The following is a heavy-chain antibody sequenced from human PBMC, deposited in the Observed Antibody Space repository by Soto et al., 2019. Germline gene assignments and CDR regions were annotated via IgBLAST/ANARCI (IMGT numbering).Heavy chain of an antibody. J-gene: IGHJ4*02. D-gene: IGHD7-27*01. V-gene: IGHV1-69*17. CDR2: VIPIIGVT. CDR3: ARESLGAKGADH. Sequence: QVQLVQSGAEVKRPGSSVKVSCESSGDTFNSYVISWVRQAPGQGLEWMGGVIPIIGVTHYAQKFQGRLTIAALSSTGTDYMELTKLDSDDTALSYCARESLGAKGADHWGQGTLVTVSS. CDR1: GDTFNSYV.